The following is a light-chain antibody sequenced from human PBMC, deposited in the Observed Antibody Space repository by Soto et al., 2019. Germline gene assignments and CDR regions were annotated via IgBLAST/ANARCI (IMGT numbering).Light chain of an antibody. V-gene: IGKV3-20*01. J-gene: IGKJ1*01. CDR3: QQYGTSRTWT. CDR1: QSVTNNY. Sequence: EIVLTQSPGTLSLSPGERATLSCRASQSVTNNYLAWYQQKPGQAPRLLIYGASSRATSIPDRFSGSGSGTDFSLTISRLEPEDFAVYYCQQYGTSRTWTFGQGTKVEIK. CDR2: GAS.